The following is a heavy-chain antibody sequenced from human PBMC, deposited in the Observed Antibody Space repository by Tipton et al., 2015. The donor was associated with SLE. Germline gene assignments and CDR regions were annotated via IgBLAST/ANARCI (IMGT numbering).Heavy chain of an antibody. V-gene: IGHV4-59*01. CDR1: GGSFCGYH. Sequence: TLSLTCAVYGGSFCGYHWTWIRQPPGKGLEWIGYISYSETTNYNPSLKSRVTISVDTSKNQFSLKLRSVTAADTAVYYCAGAWQGYCSGGTCYVLDYWGQGTLVTVSS. J-gene: IGHJ4*02. CDR2: ISYSETT. D-gene: IGHD2-15*01. CDR3: AGAWQGYCSGGTCYVLDY.